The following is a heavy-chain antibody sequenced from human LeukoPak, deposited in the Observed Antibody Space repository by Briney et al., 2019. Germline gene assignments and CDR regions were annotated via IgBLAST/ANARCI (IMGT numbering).Heavy chain of an antibody. V-gene: IGHV1-2*02. D-gene: IGHD6-19*01. CDR3: ARDRAESQWLVRYWFDP. Sequence: ASVKVSCKASGYTFTGYYMHWVRQAPGQGLEGVGWSNPNSGGTNHAQKFQGRVTMTRDTSISTAYMELSRLRSDDTDVYYCARDRAESQWLVRYWFDPWGQGTLVTVSP. CDR1: GYTFTGYY. CDR2: SNPNSGGT. J-gene: IGHJ5*02.